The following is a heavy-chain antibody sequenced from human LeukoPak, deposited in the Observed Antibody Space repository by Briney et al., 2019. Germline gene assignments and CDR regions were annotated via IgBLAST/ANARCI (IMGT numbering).Heavy chain of an antibody. CDR3: ARHPYDRYCSGGSCYGWFDP. V-gene: IGHV5-51*01. J-gene: IGHJ5*02. Sequence: GASLKISCKGSGYSFTSYWIGWVRPMRGKGLGWMGIIYPGDSDTRYSPSFQGQVTISAAKSISTAYLQWSSLKASDTAMYYCARHPYDRYCSGGSCYGWFDPWGQGTLVSVSS. CDR1: GYSFTSYW. D-gene: IGHD2-15*01. CDR2: IYPGDSDT.